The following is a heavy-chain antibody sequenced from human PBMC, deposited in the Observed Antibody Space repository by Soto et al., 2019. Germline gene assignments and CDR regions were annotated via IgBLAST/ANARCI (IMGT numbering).Heavy chain of an antibody. J-gene: IGHJ4*02. V-gene: IGHV1-69*06. CDR3: ARWLDQLPVGLYFDT. CDR2: IIPAFGTA. CDR1: GGTFNSYL. D-gene: IGHD2-2*01. Sequence: QVQLVQSGAEVKNPGSSVKVSCKTSGGTFNSYLIDWVRQAPGQGLEWMGGIIPAFGTAKYAQKFQGRVTITADKSTTTAYMELRTLTSEDTAVYYCARWLDQLPVGLYFDTWGQGTLVTVSS.